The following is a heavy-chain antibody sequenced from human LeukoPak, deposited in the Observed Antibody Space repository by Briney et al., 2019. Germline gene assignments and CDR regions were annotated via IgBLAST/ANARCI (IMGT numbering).Heavy chain of an antibody. Sequence: ASVKVSCKASGYSFTSYYIHWVRQAPGQGLEWMGIINPSGGSTSYAQKFQGRVTMTRDKSTSTVFIELSSLRSEDTAVYYCAREGATVVTPDGAFDIWGQGTMVTVSS. D-gene: IGHD4-23*01. CDR1: GYSFTSYY. CDR2: INPSGGST. V-gene: IGHV1-46*01. CDR3: AREGATVVTPDGAFDI. J-gene: IGHJ3*02.